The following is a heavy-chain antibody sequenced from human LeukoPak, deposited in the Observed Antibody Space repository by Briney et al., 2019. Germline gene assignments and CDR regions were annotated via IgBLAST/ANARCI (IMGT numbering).Heavy chain of an antibody. CDR2: IYYSGST. D-gene: IGHD6-13*01. Sequence: SETLSLTCTVSGGSISGYYWNWIRQPPGKGLEWIGYIYYSGSTNYNPSLKSRVTISVDTSKNQFPLKLSSVAAADTAVYYCARGRIEAAGILDYWGQGTLVTVSS. CDR3: ARGRIEAAGILDY. CDR1: GGSISGYY. J-gene: IGHJ4*02. V-gene: IGHV4-59*08.